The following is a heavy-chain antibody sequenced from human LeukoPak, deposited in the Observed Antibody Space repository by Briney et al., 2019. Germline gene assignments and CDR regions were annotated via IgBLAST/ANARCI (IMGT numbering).Heavy chain of an antibody. CDR3: ARGITIFGVVIGPNWFDP. CDR1: GGSISSGGYS. D-gene: IGHD3-3*01. Sequence: PSQTLSLTCAVSGGSISSGGYSWSWIRQPPGKGLEWIGYIYHSGSTYYNPSLKSRVTISVDRSKNQFSLKLSSVTAADTAVYYCARGITIFGVVIGPNWFDPWGQGTLVTVSS. V-gene: IGHV4-30-2*01. J-gene: IGHJ5*02. CDR2: IYHSGST.